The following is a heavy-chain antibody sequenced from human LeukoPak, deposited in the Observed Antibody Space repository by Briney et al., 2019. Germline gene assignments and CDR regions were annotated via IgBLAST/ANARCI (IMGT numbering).Heavy chain of an antibody. CDR3: VRGSLASGVVVYYYYYLDV. J-gene: IGHJ6*03. CDR2: ISASRGIT. D-gene: IGHD3-3*01. Sequence: SGGSLRLSCAASGFTFSSYWMHWVRQAPGMGLEWLSYISASRGITYYADSVKGRFTISRDNAKNSLYLQMNSLRAEDTAVYYCVRGSLASGVVVYYYYYLDVWGKGTTVTVSS. CDR1: GFTFSSYW. V-gene: IGHV3-48*01.